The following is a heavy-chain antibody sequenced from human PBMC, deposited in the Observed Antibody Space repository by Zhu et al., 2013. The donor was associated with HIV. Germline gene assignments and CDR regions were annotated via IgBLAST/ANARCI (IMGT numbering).Heavy chain of an antibody. J-gene: IGHJ3*02. CDR3: AREAGEWELLVRAFDI. CDR2: IIPIFGTA. V-gene: IGHV1-69*12. D-gene: IGHD1-26*01. CDR1: GGTFSSDV. Sequence: QVQLVQSGAEVKKPGSSVKVSCKASGGTFSSDVINWVRQAPGQGLEWMGGIIPIFGTANYAQKFQGRVTITADESTSTAYMELSSLRSEDTAVYYCAREAGEWELLVRAFDIWGQGTMVTVSS.